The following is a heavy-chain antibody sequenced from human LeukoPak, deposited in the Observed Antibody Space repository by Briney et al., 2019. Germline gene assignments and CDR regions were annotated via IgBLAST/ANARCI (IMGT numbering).Heavy chain of an antibody. CDR3: ARDVGATGWHTFDY. D-gene: IGHD3-9*01. CDR1: GDSVSSNNGA. V-gene: IGHV6-1*01. Sequence: SQTLSLTCAISGDSVSSNNGAWNWIRQSPSRDLEWLGRTYYRSKWYNDYAGSFISRITISPDTSKNQFSLQLDSVTPEDTAVYYCARDVGATGWHTFDYWGQGTLVTVSS. J-gene: IGHJ4*02. CDR2: TYYRSKWYN.